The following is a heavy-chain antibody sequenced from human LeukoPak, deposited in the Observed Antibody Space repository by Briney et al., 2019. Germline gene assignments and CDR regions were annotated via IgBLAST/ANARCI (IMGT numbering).Heavy chain of an antibody. J-gene: IGHJ5*02. Sequence: SETLSLTCTVPVGSTSSSDYYWAWIRQPPGKWLQWIGNIFYIGNTNYNPSLKSRVTISVDTSKNQFSLKVTSVTAADTGVYYCARRRMSSSLRDPWGQGTLVTVSS. D-gene: IGHD6-6*01. CDR2: IFYIGNT. CDR1: VGSTSSSDYY. V-gene: IGHV4-39*01. CDR3: ARRRMSSSLRDP.